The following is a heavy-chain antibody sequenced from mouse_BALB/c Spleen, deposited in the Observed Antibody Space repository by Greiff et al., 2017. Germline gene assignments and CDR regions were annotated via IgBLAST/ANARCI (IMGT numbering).Heavy chain of an antibody. CDR2: INPSNGRT. CDR3: ASEIVGNWFAY. D-gene: IGHD1-1*01. V-gene: IGHV1S81*02. CDR1: GYTFTSYW. Sequence: QLQQPGAELVKPGASVKLSCKASGYTFTSYWMHWVKPRPGQGLEWIGEINPSNGRTNYNEKFKSKAKLTVDKSSSTAYMQLSSLTSEDSAVDYCASEIVGNWFAYGGQGTLVTVSA. J-gene: IGHJ3*01.